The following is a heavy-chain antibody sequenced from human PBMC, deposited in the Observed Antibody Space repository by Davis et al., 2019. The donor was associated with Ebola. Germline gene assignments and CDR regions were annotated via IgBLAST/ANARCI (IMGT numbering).Heavy chain of an antibody. CDR1: GFTFSSHW. CDR3: ATLPGYY. J-gene: IGHJ4*02. CDR2: INPGGSST. D-gene: IGHD1-26*01. V-gene: IGHV3-74*01. Sequence: HTGGSLRLSCAASGFTFSSHWMHWVRQAPGKGLVWVSRINPGGSSTNYADSIKGRFTISRDNTKNTLYLQMNNLRVEDTAVYYCATLPGYYWGQGTLVTVSS.